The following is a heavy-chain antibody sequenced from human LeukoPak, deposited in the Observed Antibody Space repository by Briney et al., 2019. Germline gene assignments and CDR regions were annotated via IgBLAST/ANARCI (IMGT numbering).Heavy chain of an antibody. V-gene: IGHV1-69*13. D-gene: IGHD4-17*01. Sequence: SVNVSCTASGGTFSSYAISWVRQAPGQGREWMGGIIPIFGTANYAQKFQGRVTITADESTSTAYMELSSLRSEDTAVYYCARGSTTEQENYYYYYGMDVWGKGTTVTVSS. J-gene: IGHJ6*04. CDR1: GGTFSSYA. CDR3: ARGSTTEQENYYYYYGMDV. CDR2: IIPIFGTA.